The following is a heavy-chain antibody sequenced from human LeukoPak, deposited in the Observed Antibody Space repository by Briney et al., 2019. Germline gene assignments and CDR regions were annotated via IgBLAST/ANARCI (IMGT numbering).Heavy chain of an antibody. D-gene: IGHD2-8*01. J-gene: IGHJ6*02. CDR1: RFSFSSYS. Sequence: PGESLKISCAASRFSFSSYSMNWVRQAPGKGLEWVSSISSSSSYIYYADSVKGRFTLSRDNAKNSLYLQMNSLRAEDTAVYYCARNGAIDPYSYHGMDVWGQGTTVTVSS. CDR2: ISSSSSYI. CDR3: ARNGAIDPYSYHGMDV. V-gene: IGHV3-21*01.